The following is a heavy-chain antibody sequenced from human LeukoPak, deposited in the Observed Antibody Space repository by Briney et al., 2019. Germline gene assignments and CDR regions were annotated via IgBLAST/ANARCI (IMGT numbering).Heavy chain of an antibody. CDR3: ARQWPLEMATPFDY. Sequence: PSETLSLTCAVSGYSISSGYYWGWIRQPPGKGLEWIGRIYHSGSTYYNPSLKSRVTISVDTSKNQFSLKQSSVTAADTAVYYCARQWPLEMATPFDYWGQGTLVTVSS. D-gene: IGHD5-24*01. J-gene: IGHJ4*02. V-gene: IGHV4-38-2*01. CDR2: IYHSGST. CDR1: GYSISSGYY.